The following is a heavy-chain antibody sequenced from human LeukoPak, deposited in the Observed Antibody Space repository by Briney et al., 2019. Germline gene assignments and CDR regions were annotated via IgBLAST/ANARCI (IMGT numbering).Heavy chain of an antibody. CDR1: GFTFSSYS. V-gene: IGHV3-48*04. CDR2: ISSSGSTI. J-gene: IGHJ3*02. CDR3: ARVAVADDAFDI. D-gene: IGHD6-19*01. Sequence: GGSLRLSCAASGFTFSSYSMNWVRQAPGKGLEWVSYISSSGSTIYYADSVKGRFTISRDNAKNSLYLQMNSLRAEDTAVYYCARVAVADDAFDIWGQGTMVTVSS.